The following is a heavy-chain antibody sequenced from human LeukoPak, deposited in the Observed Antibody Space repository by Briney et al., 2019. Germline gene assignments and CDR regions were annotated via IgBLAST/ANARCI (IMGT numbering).Heavy chain of an antibody. J-gene: IGHJ4*02. CDR1: GFTLSSHA. Sequence: GGSLRLSCAAYGFTLSSHAMTWVRQAPGKGLEWVSGIRDSGDSTYYADSVKGRFTISRDNSKNTLYMEMNCLRADDTAVYYCVRPSPLDNWGQGTLVTVSS. V-gene: IGHV3-23*01. CDR2: IRDSGDST. CDR3: VRPSPLDN.